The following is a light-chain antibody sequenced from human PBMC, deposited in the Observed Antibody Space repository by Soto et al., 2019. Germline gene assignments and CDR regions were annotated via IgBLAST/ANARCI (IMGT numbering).Light chain of an antibody. CDR1: QGISSY. CDR3: QQYDNYPLT. V-gene: IGKV1-33*01. Sequence: DIQFTQPPSSLSSSVLDRFTISCRVSQGISSYLDWYRQKPGKAPKLLIYDASNLETGVPSRFSGSGSGTDFTFTISSLQPEDIATYYCQQYDNYPLTFGGGTKVDIK. CDR2: DAS. J-gene: IGKJ4*01.